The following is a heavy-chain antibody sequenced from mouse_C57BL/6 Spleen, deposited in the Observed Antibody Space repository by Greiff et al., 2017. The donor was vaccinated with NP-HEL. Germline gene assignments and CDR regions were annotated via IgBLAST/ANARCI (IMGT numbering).Heavy chain of an antibody. CDR2: IRLKSDNYAT. D-gene: IGHD1-1*01. J-gene: IGHJ1*03. V-gene: IGHV6-3*01. Sequence: EVKLMESGGGLVQPGGSMKLSCVASGFTFSNYWMNWVRQSPEKGLEWVAQIRLKSDNYATHYAESVKGRFTISRDDSKSSVYLQMNNLRAEDTGIYYCTGPHPHNYYGSSYWYFDVWGTGTTVTVSS. CDR3: TGPHPHNYYGSSYWYFDV. CDR1: GFTFSNYW.